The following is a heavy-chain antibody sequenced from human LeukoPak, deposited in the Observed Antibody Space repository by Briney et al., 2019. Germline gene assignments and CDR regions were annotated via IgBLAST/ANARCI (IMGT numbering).Heavy chain of an antibody. CDR3: ARGGGWAYGMDV. Sequence: ASVKVSCKASGYTFTSYDINWVRQATGQGLERMGWTNPNSGNTGYAQKFQGRVTMTRNTSISTAYMELSSLRSEDTAVYYCARGGGWAYGMDVWGQGTTVTVSS. D-gene: IGHD6-19*01. J-gene: IGHJ6*02. V-gene: IGHV1-8*01. CDR2: TNPNSGNT. CDR1: GYTFTSYD.